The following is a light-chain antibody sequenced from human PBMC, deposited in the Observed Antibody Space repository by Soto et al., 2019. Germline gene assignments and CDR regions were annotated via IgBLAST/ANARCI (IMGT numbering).Light chain of an antibody. CDR2: HAS. CDR1: QGISNW. CDR3: QQYSSYPT. J-gene: IGKJ1*01. Sequence: DIQMTQSPSTLSASIGYTFTVACRASQGISNWLAWYQQKPGKAPKLLIFHASSLESGVPSRFSGSGPGTEFTLTISSLQSDDFATYYCQQYSSYPTFGQGTTGDIK. V-gene: IGKV1-5*01.